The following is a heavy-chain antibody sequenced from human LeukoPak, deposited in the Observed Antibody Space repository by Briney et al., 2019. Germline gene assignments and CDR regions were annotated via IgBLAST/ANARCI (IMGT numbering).Heavy chain of an antibody. D-gene: IGHD3-22*01. CDR3: TGSGYYSV. V-gene: IGHV3-23*01. CDR1: GLTFDNFA. J-gene: IGHJ4*02. CDR2: ISDSGGTT. Sequence: GGSLRLSCAVSGLTFDNFAMTWVRQAPGKGLEWLSSISDSGGTTFYADSVRGRFTVSRDNYKNTMYLQLNGLRAEDTAIYYCTGSGYYSVWGQGTQVTVSS.